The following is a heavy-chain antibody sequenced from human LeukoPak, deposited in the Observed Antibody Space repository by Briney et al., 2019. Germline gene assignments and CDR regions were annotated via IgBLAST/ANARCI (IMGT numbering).Heavy chain of an antibody. CDR1: GYSFTSYW. V-gene: IGHV5-10-1*01. J-gene: IGHJ3*02. D-gene: IGHD1-7*01. CDR3: ARHQAGTNPDAFDI. Sequence: GESLKISCKGSGYSFTSYWIGWVRQMPGKGLEWMGRIDPSDSYTNYSPSFQGHVTISADKSISTAYLQWSSLKASDTAMYYCARHQAGTNPDAFDIWGQGTMVTVSS. CDR2: IDPSDSYT.